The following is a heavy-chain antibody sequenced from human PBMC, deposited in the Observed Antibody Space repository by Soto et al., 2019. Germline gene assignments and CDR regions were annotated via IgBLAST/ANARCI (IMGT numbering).Heavy chain of an antibody. CDR3: ARDPRNLGLDP. CDR2: IKPDGSQK. V-gene: IGHV3-7*05. J-gene: IGHJ5*02. CDR1: GFTFSSYW. Sequence: PGGSLRLSCAASGFTFSSYWMTWVRQAPGKGLEWVANIKPDGSQKWYVDSVKGRFTIYRDNAKNTLYLQMNSLRAEDTAMYYCARDPRNLGLDPWGQGTLVTVSS. D-gene: IGHD4-4*01.